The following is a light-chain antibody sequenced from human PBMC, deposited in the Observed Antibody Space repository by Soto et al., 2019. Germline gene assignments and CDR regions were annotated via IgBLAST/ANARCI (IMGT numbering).Light chain of an antibody. CDR2: AAS. CDR1: QSISSY. V-gene: IGKV1-39*01. CDR3: QQSYSTPR. Sequence: DIQMTQSPSSLSASVGDRVTITCRASQSISSYLNWYQQKPGKAPKLLIYAASSLQSGVPSRFSGSGSGTDFILTISSLQPEDFATYYCQQSYSTPRFGPGTKVDIK. J-gene: IGKJ3*01.